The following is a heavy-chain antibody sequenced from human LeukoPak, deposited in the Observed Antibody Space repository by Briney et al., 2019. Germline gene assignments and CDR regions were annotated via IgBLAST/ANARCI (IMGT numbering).Heavy chain of an antibody. J-gene: IGHJ3*01. Sequence: GGSLRLSCAASGFTFSNYVMSWVRQAPGKGLEWVSGISGSGGNTYYADSVKGRFTISRDNSKDTLYLQMNSLRAEDAAVYYCANEYSKGDVWGQGTVVTVSS. V-gene: IGHV3-23*01. CDR1: GFTFSNYV. CDR2: ISGSGGNT. D-gene: IGHD4-11*01. CDR3: ANEYSKGDV.